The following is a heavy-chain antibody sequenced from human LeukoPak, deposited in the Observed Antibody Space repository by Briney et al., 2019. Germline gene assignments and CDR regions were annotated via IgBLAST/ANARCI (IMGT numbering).Heavy chain of an antibody. D-gene: IGHD2-2*03. J-gene: IGHJ4*02. CDR3: ARRVGYCSSTSCYAGDY. CDR2: ISSSSSYI. Sequence: NPGGSLRLSCAASGFTFSSYSMNWVRQAPGKGLEWVSSISSSSSYIYYADSVKGRFTISRDNAKKSLYLQMNSLRAEDTAVCYCARRVGYCSSTSCYAGDYWGQGTLVTVSS. V-gene: IGHV3-21*01. CDR1: GFTFSSYS.